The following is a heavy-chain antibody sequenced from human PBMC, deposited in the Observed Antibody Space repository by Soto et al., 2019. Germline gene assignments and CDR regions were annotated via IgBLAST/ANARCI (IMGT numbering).Heavy chain of an antibody. CDR2: MNPNSGNT. CDR3: ARCFGGYYYYYMDV. J-gene: IGHJ6*03. D-gene: IGHD3-16*01. V-gene: IGHV1-8*01. CDR1: GYTFTSYD. Sequence: ASVKVSCKASGYTFTSYDINWVRQATGQGLEWMGWMNPNSGNTGYAQKFQGRVTMTRNTSISTAYMELSSLRSEDTAVYYCARCFGGYYYYYMDVWGKGTTVTVSS.